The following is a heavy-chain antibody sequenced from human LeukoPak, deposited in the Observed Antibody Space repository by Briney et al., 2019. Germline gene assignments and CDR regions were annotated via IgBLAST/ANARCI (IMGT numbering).Heavy chain of an antibody. CDR2: INHSGST. V-gene: IGHV4-34*01. CDR3: ARRRSGYYGSGSYYPGPYYYYYYMDV. CDR1: GGSFSGYY. D-gene: IGHD3-10*01. J-gene: IGHJ6*03. Sequence: PSETLSLTCAVYGGSFSGYYWSWIRQPPGKGLEWIGEINHSGSTNYNPSLKSRVTISVDTSKNQFSLKLSSVTAADTAVYYCARRRSGYYGSGSYYPGPYYYYYYMDVWGKGTTVTISS.